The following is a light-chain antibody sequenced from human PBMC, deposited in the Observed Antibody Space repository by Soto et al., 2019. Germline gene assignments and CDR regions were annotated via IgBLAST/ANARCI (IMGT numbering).Light chain of an antibody. J-gene: IGKJ5*01. CDR3: QQRISWPIT. CDR2: DAS. CDR1: QGLYNY. V-gene: IGKV3-11*01. Sequence: EIVLTQSPATLSLSPGERDTLSCRASQGLYNYLAWYQQKPGQTPRLLIYDASTRATGIPARFSGDWSGTDFTLTIDTLEPEDFAVYYCQQRISWPITFGQGTRLEIK.